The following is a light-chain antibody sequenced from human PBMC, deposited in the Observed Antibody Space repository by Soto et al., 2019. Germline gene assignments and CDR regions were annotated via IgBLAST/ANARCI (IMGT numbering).Light chain of an antibody. CDR1: QTISSW. CDR2: YAA. CDR3: LEYNSNLLCT. J-gene: IGKJ2*02. Sequence: DIQMTQSPSTLSGSVGDRVTITCRASQTISSWLAWYQQKQGKDATILINYAASLQSGVPSRSSRSRAWANVTPPIIRLQPHDDFTYYYLEYNSNLLCTFGQGTKVDI. V-gene: IGKV1-5*03.